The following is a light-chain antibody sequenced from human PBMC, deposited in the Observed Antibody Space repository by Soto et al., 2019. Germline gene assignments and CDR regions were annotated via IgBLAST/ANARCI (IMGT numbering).Light chain of an antibody. CDR2: DVS. J-gene: IGLJ1*01. CDR1: RRDVAGYNY. Sequence: SVLTQSVAEYRSPRQSITIACSGARRDVAGYNYVSWYQQHPGKAPKLMIYDVSKRPSGVPDRFSGSKSGNTASLTISGLQAEYEANYYCCSYAGSYTSLHVYGTSTKVTVL. CDR3: CSYAGSYTSLHV. V-gene: IGLV2-11*01.